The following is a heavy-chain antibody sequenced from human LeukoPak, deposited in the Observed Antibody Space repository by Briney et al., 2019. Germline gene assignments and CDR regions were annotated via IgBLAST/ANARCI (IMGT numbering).Heavy chain of an antibody. J-gene: IGHJ4*02. V-gene: IGHV3-21*01. D-gene: IGHD5-24*01. CDR2: ISTSSSYI. Sequence: GGSLRLSCAAPGFTFISYSMNWVRQAPGKGLEWVSSISTSSSYIYYADSVKGRFTISRDNAKNSLYLQMNSLRAEDTAVYYCAKSGYNRFDYWGQGTLVTVSS. CDR3: AKSGYNRFDY. CDR1: GFTFISYS.